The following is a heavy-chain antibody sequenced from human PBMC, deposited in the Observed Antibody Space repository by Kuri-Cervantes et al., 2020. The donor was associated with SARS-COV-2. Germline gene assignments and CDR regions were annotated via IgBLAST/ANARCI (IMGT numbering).Heavy chain of an antibody. J-gene: IGHJ4*02. CDR1: GFTFSSYA. CDR2: ISYDGSNK. Sequence: LTCAASGFTFSSYAMHWVRQAPGKGLEWSAVISYDGSNKYYADSVKGRFTISRDNSKNTLYLQTNSLRTEDSAVYYCARVSSSSSDYWGQGTLVTVSS. V-gene: IGHV3-30-3*01. D-gene: IGHD6-13*01. CDR3: ARVSSSSSDY.